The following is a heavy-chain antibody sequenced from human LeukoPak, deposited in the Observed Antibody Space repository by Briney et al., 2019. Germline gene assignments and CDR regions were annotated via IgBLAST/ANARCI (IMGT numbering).Heavy chain of an antibody. V-gene: IGHV1-69*13. D-gene: IGHD2-2*01. CDR3: ARDRRGFGYCSSTSCYGFDY. Sequence: ASVKVSCKASGGTFSSYAISWVRQAPGQRLEWMGGIIPIFGTANYAQKFPGRVTITADESTSTAYMELSSLRSEDTAVYYCARDRRGFGYCSSTSCYGFDYWGQGTLVTVSS. J-gene: IGHJ4*02. CDR2: IIPIFGTA. CDR1: GGTFSSYA.